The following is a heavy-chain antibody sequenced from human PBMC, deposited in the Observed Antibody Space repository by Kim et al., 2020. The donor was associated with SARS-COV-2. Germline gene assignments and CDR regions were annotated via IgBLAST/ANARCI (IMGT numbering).Heavy chain of an antibody. CDR2: IYDSGST. CDR1: GGSIISSSYY. CDR3: ARPVLFGSGSYFHDDY. Sequence: SETLSLTCTVSGGSIISSSYYWGWIRQPKGKGREWIGSIYDSGSTYYNPSLKSRVTIDVDTSKNQFSLKLSSVTAADTAVYYCARPVLFGSGSYFHDDYWGQGTMVTVSP. V-gene: IGHV4-39*01. J-gene: IGHJ4*02. D-gene: IGHD3-10*01.